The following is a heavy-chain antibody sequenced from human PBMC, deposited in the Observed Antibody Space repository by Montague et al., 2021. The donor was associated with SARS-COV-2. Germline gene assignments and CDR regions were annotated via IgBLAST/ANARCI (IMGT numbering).Heavy chain of an antibody. CDR2: ISYAEYNK. Sequence: SLKLSCAASGFTFSSYAMHWVRQAPGKGLEWVAVISYAEYNKYYXDPVKGRFTISRDNSKNTLYLQMDSLRPDDTAVYYCASDAYGDHVGFFHHWGQGSLVTVSS. CDR3: ASDAYGDHVGFFHH. J-gene: IGHJ1*01. CDR1: GFTFSSYA. V-gene: IGHV3-30-3*01. D-gene: IGHD4-17*01.